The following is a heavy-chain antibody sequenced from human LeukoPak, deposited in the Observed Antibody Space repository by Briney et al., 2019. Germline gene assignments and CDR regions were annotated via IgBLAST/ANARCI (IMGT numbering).Heavy chain of an antibody. V-gene: IGHV3-30*18. CDR2: ISYDGSNK. D-gene: IGHD6-13*01. J-gene: IGHJ6*02. CDR3: AKGSSSWYGNYYYYGMDV. Sequence: GRSLRLSCAASGFSFSSYGMHWVRQAPGKGLEWVAVISYDGSNKYYADSVKGRFTISRDNAKNSLYLQMNSLRAEDTALYYCAKGSSSWYGNYYYYGMDVWGQGTTVTVSS. CDR1: GFSFSSYG.